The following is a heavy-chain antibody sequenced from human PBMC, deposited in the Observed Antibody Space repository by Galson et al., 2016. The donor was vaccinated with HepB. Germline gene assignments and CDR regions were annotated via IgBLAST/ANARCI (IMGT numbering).Heavy chain of an antibody. D-gene: IGHD3-9*01. V-gene: IGHV4-59*01. CDR3: ARHPSNYNILTGYYDS. CDR1: GGSINSDY. Sequence: SETLSLTCTVTGGSINSDYWSWIRRPPGKGLECIGYIYYSGSTNYNPSLNSRATMSVDTSKNQFSLKLYSVTAADTAVYYCARHPSNYNILTGYYDSWGQGTLVTVSS. J-gene: IGHJ5*01. CDR2: IYYSGST.